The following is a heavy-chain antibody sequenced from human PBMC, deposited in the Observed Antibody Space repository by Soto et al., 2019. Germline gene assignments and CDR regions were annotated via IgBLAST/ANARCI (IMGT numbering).Heavy chain of an antibody. CDR2: ISGSGGST. CDR1: GFTFSSYA. CDR3: AKDLFFRGYMDV. V-gene: IGHV3-23*01. Sequence: EVQLLESGGGLVQPGGSLRLSCAASGFTFSSYAMSWVRQAPGKGLEWVSAISGSGGSTYYADSVKGWFTISRDNSKNTLYLQMNSLRAEDTAVYYCAKDLFFRGYMDVWGKGTTVTVSS. J-gene: IGHJ6*03.